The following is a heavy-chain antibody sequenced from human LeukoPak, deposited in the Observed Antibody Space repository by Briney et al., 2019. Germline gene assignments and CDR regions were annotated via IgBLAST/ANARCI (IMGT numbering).Heavy chain of an antibody. CDR1: RFTLSRYA. CDR2: ISGSGGST. D-gene: IGHD2-8*01. Sequence: SGETLRLSCAGSRFTLSRYAMSCLRQAPGKRLEWVSAISGSGGSTYYADSVKGRFTISRDNSKNTLYLQMNSLRAEDTAVYYCAKDRMGSYYYYYMDVWGKGTTVTVSS. J-gene: IGHJ6*03. V-gene: IGHV3-23*01. CDR3: AKDRMGSYYYYYMDV.